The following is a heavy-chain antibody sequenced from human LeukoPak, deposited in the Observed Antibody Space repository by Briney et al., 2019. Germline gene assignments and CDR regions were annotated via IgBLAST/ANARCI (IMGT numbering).Heavy chain of an antibody. V-gene: IGHV3-74*01. D-gene: IGHD6-19*01. CDR3: ARVTAVAGTSVGVDA. J-gene: IGHJ4*02. CDR2: INSDASVT. Sequence: PGGSLRLSCAASGFTFSNYWMHRVRQTPGKGLVWVSRINSDASVTTYADSVKGRFTISRDNAKNTLYLQMNSLRAEDTAVYYCARVTAVAGTSVGVDAWGQGILVTVS. CDR1: GFTFSNYW.